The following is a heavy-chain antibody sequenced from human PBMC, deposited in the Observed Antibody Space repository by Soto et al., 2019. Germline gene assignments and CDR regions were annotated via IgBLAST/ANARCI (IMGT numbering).Heavy chain of an antibody. Sequence: QVQLQESGPGLVKPSETLSLTCTVSGGSISSYYWSWIRQPPGKGLEWIGYIYYSGSTNYNPSLKSRVAISVDTSRNQFSLQLSSVTAADTAVYYCARVGGYYYGSYVYWYFDLWGRGTLVTVSS. J-gene: IGHJ2*01. D-gene: IGHD3-10*01. CDR2: IYYSGST. CDR1: GGSISSYY. V-gene: IGHV4-59*01. CDR3: ARVGGYYYGSYVYWYFDL.